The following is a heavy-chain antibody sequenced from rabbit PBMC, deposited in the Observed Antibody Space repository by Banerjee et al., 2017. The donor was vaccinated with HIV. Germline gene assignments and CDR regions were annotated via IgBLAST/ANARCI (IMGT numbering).Heavy chain of an antibody. CDR2: IYAGSSGNT. Sequence: QEQLVESGGDLVKPGASLTLTCKASGFDFSNNAMNWVRQAPGKGLEWIGCIYAGSSGNTYYASWAKGRFTISKTSSTTVTLQMTSLTAADTATYFCARNGDLWGQGTLVTVS. V-gene: IGHV1S45*01. CDR3: ARNGDL. CDR1: GFDFSNNA. J-gene: IGHJ3*01.